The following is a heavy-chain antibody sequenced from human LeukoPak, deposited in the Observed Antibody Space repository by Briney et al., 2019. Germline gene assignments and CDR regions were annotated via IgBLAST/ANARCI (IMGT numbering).Heavy chain of an antibody. D-gene: IGHD1-1*01. V-gene: IGHV3-49*03. CDR2: IRSKAYGGTT. J-gene: IGHJ3*02. Sequence: PGGSLRLSCTASGFTFGDYAMSWFRQAPGKGLEWVGFIRSKAYGGTTEYAASVKGRFTISRDDSKSIAYLQMNSLKTEDTAVYYRANAMYNWNVGGAFDIWGQGTMVTVSS. CDR1: GFTFGDYA. CDR3: ANAMYNWNVGGAFDI.